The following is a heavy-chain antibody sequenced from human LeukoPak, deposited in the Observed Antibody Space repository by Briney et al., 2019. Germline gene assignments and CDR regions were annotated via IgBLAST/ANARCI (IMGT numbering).Heavy chain of an antibody. CDR3: ARLGVATTGQMPYYYGMDV. CDR1: GYTFTSYG. J-gene: IGHJ6*04. Sequence: ASVKVSCKASGYTFTSYGISWVRQAPGQGLEWMGWISAYNGSTNYAQKLQGRVTMTTDTSTSTAYMELRSLRSDDTAVYYCARLGVATTGQMPYYYGMDVWGKGTTVTVSS. V-gene: IGHV1-18*04. D-gene: IGHD5-12*01. CDR2: ISAYNGST.